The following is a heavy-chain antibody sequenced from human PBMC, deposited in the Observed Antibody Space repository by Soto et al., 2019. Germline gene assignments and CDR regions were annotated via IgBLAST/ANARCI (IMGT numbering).Heavy chain of an antibody. CDR1: GFTFSSYA. D-gene: IGHD3-10*01. Sequence: QVQLVESGGGVVQPGRSLRLSCAASGFTFSSYAMHWVRQAPGKGLEWVAVISYDGSNKYYADSVKGRFTISRDNSKNTLYLKMNSLRAEDTAVYYCARGGSPVSYYYYGMDVWGQGTTVTVSS. V-gene: IGHV3-30-3*01. CDR3: ARGGSPVSYYYYGMDV. J-gene: IGHJ6*02. CDR2: ISYDGSNK.